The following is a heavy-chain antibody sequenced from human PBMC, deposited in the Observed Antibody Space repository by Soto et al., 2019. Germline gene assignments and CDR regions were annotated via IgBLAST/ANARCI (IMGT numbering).Heavy chain of an antibody. Sequence: LRLSGAAPGFTFSSYWMSWVRQAPGKGLEWVANIKQDGSEKYYVDSVKGRFTISRDNAKNSLYLQMNSLRAEDTAVYYCARGDYSPSFDYWGQGTLVTVSS. CDR3: ARGDYSPSFDY. CDR2: IKQDGSEK. D-gene: IGHD4-4*01. J-gene: IGHJ4*02. CDR1: GFTFSSYW. V-gene: IGHV3-7*01.